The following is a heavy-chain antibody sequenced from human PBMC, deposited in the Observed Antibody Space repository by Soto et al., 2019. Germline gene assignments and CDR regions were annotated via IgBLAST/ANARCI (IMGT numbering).Heavy chain of an antibody. CDR2: IYYSGST. Sequence: PSETLSLTCTVSGGSISSSSYYWGWIRQPPGKGLEWIGNIYYSGSTYYNPSLKSRVTISVDTSKNQFSLKLSSVTAADTAVYYCARGGTGTTSWRYWGQGTLVTVSS. CDR1: GGSISSSSYY. J-gene: IGHJ4*02. D-gene: IGHD1-7*01. CDR3: ARGGTGTTSWRY. V-gene: IGHV4-39*01.